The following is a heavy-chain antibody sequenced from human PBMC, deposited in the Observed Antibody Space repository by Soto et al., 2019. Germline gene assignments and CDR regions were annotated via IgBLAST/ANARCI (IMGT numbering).Heavy chain of an antibody. CDR2: ISATGGST. CDR1: GFTFNNYA. CDR3: AKDRLAGNFDY. J-gene: IGHJ4*02. Sequence: GGSLRLSCAASGFTFNNYAVNWVRQAPGKGLEWVATISATGGSTYYADSVKGRFTISRDNSKNTLYLQMNGLRVEDTAVYYCAKDRLAGNFDYWGQGTQVTVSS. V-gene: IGHV3-23*01.